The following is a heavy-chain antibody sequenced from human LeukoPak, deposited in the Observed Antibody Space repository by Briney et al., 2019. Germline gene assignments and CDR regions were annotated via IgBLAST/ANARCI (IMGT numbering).Heavy chain of an antibody. J-gene: IGHJ3*02. Sequence: ASVKVSCKASGYTFTSYYMHWVRQAPGQGLEWMGIINPSGGSTSYAQKFQGRVTMTRDTSTSTVYMELSSLRSDDTAVYYCARVRGNFEMSDAFDIWGQGTMVTVSS. CDR2: INPSGGST. D-gene: IGHD5-24*01. CDR1: GYTFTSYY. V-gene: IGHV1-46*01. CDR3: ARVRGNFEMSDAFDI.